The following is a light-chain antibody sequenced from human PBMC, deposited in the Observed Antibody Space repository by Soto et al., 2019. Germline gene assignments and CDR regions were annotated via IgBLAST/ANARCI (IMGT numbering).Light chain of an antibody. Sequence: ASQSVSSYLAWYQQKHGQDNRAILYEGYTRATGINGRFSGGGSGTDFTLTIRSIEPEEFAVYYCQKRSDWQWTCGKWNQLAIK. CDR1: QSVSSY. J-gene: IGKJ1*01. V-gene: IGKV3D-11*02. CDR3: QKRSDWQWT. CDR2: EGY.